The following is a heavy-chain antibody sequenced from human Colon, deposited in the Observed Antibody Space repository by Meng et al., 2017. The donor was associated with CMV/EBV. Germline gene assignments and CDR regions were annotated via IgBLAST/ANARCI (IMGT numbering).Heavy chain of an antibody. CDR3: ARLVALAGRWDYFDY. CDR2: IYPGDSDT. D-gene: IGHD6-19*01. J-gene: IGHJ4*02. Sequence: GESLKISCKGSGYSFTSYWIGWVRQMPGKGLEWMGIIYPGDSDTRYSPSFQGQVTISADKSISTAYLQWSSLKASDTAMYYCARLVALAGRWDYFDYWGQGTLVTVSS. V-gene: IGHV5-51*01. CDR1: GYSFTSYW.